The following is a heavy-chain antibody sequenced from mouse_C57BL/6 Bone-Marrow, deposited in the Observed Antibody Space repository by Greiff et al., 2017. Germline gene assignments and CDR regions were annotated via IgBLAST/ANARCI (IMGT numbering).Heavy chain of an antibody. J-gene: IGHJ3*01. D-gene: IGHD2-3*01. Sequence: QVQLQQSGAELVKPGASVKLSCKASGYTFTSYWMHWVKQRPGQGLEWIGMIHPNSGSTNYNEKFKSKATLTVDKSSSTAYMQLSSLTSEDSAVYYCARGGDGYYEAYWGQGTLVTVSA. CDR2: IHPNSGST. CDR3: ARGGDGYYEAY. V-gene: IGHV1-64*01. CDR1: GYTFTSYW.